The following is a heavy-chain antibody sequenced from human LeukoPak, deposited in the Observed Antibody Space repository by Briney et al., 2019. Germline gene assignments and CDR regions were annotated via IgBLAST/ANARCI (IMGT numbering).Heavy chain of an antibody. CDR3: ARDYTGYFP. CDR1: GFTFSSYW. CDR2: IKTDGSEK. Sequence: GGSPRLSCEASGFTFSSYWMSWVRQAPGKGLEWVANIKTDGSEKYYVDSVKGRFTISRDNAKNSLYLQMNSLRAEDTAVYYCARDYTGYFPWGQGTLVIVSS. V-gene: IGHV3-7*03. J-gene: IGHJ5*02. D-gene: IGHD3-9*01.